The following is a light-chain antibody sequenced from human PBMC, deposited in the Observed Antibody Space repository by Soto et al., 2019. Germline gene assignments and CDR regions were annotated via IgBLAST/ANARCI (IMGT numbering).Light chain of an antibody. Sequence: EIVMTQSPATLSVSPGERATLSCRASQSVSGNLAWYQQKPGQAPRLLIYGASTRATGIPARFSGSGSGTQCTLTISSLQSEDFAVYYCQQYNDWPPFTLGGGTKVEIK. J-gene: IGKJ4*01. CDR3: QQYNDWPPFT. V-gene: IGKV3-15*01. CDR1: QSVSGN. CDR2: GAS.